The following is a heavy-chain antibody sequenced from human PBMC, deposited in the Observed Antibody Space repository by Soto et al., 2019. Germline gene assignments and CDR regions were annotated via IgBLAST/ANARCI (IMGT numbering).Heavy chain of an antibody. CDR3: AREGAAPSDWFDP. J-gene: IGHJ5*02. CDR1: GGSVSSGSYY. Sequence: SETLSLTCTVSGGSVSSGSYYWSWIRQPPGKGLEWIGYIYYSGSTNYNPSLKSRVTISVDTSKNQFSLKLSSVTAADTAVYYCAREGAAPSDWFDPLGPGNPGHRLL. D-gene: IGHD2-15*01. CDR2: IYYSGST. V-gene: IGHV4-61*01.